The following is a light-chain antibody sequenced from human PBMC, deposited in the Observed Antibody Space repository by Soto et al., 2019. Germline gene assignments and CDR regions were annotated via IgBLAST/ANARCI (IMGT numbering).Light chain of an antibody. CDR1: QGISSY. J-gene: IGKJ5*01. CDR2: AAS. V-gene: IGKV1-8*01. Sequence: AIRMTQSPSSFSASTGDRVTITCRASQGISSYLSWYQQKPGKDPKLLIYAASTLQSGVPSRFSGSGSGTAFTLTISCLQSEDFATYYCQQYYSYPEGITFGQGTRLEIK. CDR3: QQYYSYPEGIT.